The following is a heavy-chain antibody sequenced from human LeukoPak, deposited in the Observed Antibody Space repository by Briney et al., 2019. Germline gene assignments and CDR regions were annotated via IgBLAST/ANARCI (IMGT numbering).Heavy chain of an antibody. V-gene: IGHV1-46*01. CDR3: ARDMLAVPSNWSVP. CDR2: INPSGGGT. D-gene: IGHD2-8*01. Sequence: ASVKVSCKASVYTFTSYYIHWVRQAPGQGLEWMGVINPSGGGTSYAQKFQGRVTMTRDTSTSTVYMDLRSLRSEDTAVYFCARDMLAVPSNWSVPWGQGTLVTVSS. J-gene: IGHJ5*02. CDR1: VYTFTSYY.